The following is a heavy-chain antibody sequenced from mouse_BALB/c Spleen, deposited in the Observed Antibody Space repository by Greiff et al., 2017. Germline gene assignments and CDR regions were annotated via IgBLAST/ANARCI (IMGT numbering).Heavy chain of an antibody. CDR3: ARRSSGYVSMDY. D-gene: IGHD3-1*01. V-gene: IGHV1-69*01. CDR1: GYTFTDYW. Sequence: QVQLQQPGAELVMPGASVKMSCKASGYTFTDYWMHWVKQRPGQGLEWIGAIDTSDSYTSYNQKFKGKATLTVDESSSTAYMQLSSLTSEDSAVYYCARRSSGYVSMDYWGQGTSVTVSS. CDR2: IDTSDSYT. J-gene: IGHJ4*01.